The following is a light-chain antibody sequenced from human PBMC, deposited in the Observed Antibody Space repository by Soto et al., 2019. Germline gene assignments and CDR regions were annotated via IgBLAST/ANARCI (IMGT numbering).Light chain of an antibody. Sequence: QSVLTQPASVSGSLGQSITSSCTGTSSDVGGYNYVSWYQQYPGKDPKLMIYEVSIRPSGVSNRFSGSKSGTTASLPIYGLQAEAEAHYYCSSYTRSSTYVFRTATTVTVL. V-gene: IGLV2-14*01. CDR1: SSDVGGYNY. CDR2: EVS. CDR3: SSYTRSSTYV. J-gene: IGLJ1*01.